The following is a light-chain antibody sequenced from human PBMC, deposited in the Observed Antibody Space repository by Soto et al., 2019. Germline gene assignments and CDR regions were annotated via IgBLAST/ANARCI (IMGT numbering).Light chain of an antibody. CDR3: QQLNNYPRT. CDR1: QGIGST. Sequence: EIVMTQSPATLSVSPGERATLSCRASQGIGSTLAWYQQKPGQTPRLLIYGASTRATGVPARFSGSGSGTEFTLTINSLQPEDFATYYCQQLNNYPRTFGQGTKVDIK. CDR2: GAS. V-gene: IGKV3-15*01. J-gene: IGKJ1*01.